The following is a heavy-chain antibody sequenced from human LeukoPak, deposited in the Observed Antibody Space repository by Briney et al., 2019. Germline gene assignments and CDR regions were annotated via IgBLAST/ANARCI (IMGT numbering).Heavy chain of an antibody. CDR2: IYSGGST. D-gene: IGHD5-12*01. V-gene: IGHV3-66*01. Sequence: GGSLTLSCAASGFTVSSNYMSWVRQPPGKGLEWVSVIYSGGSTYYADSVKGRFTISRDNSKNALCLQMTSLRAEDTAVYYCAREGYSGYLYYWGQGTLVTVSS. CDR3: AREGYSGYLYY. CDR1: GFTVSSNY. J-gene: IGHJ4*02.